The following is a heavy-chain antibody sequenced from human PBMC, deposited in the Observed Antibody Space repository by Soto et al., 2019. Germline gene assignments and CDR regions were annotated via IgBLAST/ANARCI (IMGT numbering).Heavy chain of an antibody. J-gene: IGHJ4*02. CDR1: GGTFSSYA. CDR3: ARSDYDYFWGSYRPHDY. V-gene: IGHV1-69*13. Sequence: SVKVSCKASGGTFSSYAISWVRQAPGQGLEWMGGIIPIFGTANYAQKFQGRVTITADESTSTAYMELSSLRSEDTAVYYCARSDYDYFWGSYRPHDYWGQGTLVTVSS. D-gene: IGHD3-16*02. CDR2: IIPIFGTA.